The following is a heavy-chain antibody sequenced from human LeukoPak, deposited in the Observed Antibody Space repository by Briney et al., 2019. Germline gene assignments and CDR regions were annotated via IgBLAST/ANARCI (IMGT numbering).Heavy chain of an antibody. CDR2: SIPIFGTA. V-gene: IGHV1-69*05. CDR3: ATSEQNNYYGSGSFDY. CDR1: GGTFSSYA. Sequence: GASVKVSCKASGGTFSSYAISWVRQATGQGLEWMGRSIPIFGTANYAQKFQGRVTITTDESRSTAYMELSSLRSEDTAVYYCATSEQNNYYGSGSFDYWGQGTLVTVSS. J-gene: IGHJ4*02. D-gene: IGHD3-10*01.